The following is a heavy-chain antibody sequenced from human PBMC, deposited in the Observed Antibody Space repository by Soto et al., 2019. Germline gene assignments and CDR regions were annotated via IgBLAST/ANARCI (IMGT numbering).Heavy chain of an antibody. Sequence: QAHLVESGGGVVQPGRSLRLSCAASGFTFTSYGMHWVRQAPGTRLEWVAVISYDGGLQHYADSVKGRFTLSRDNSKNMVLLQRSSLRAEDTAVYYCVSDRGYGHASVPYSWGQGTLVSVSS. CDR2: ISYDGGLQ. J-gene: IGHJ4*02. CDR3: VSDRGYGHASVPYS. D-gene: IGHD3-10*01. CDR1: GFTFTSYG. V-gene: IGHV3-30*03.